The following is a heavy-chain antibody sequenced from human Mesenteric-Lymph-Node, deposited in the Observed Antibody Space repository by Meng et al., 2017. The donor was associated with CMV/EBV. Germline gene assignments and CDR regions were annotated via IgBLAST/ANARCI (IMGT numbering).Heavy chain of an antibody. CDR2: INQSGST. D-gene: IGHD2-2*01. CDR3: ARAYCSSSGCFLYLDY. V-gene: IGHV4-34*01. J-gene: IGHJ4*02. Sequence: YGGSFSGHYWSWIRQPPGKGLEWSGGINQSGSTNYNPSLKSRVTVSVDPSKNQFSLKLSSVTAADSAVYYCARAYCSSSGCFLYLDYWGRGTLVTVSS. CDR1: GGSFSGHY.